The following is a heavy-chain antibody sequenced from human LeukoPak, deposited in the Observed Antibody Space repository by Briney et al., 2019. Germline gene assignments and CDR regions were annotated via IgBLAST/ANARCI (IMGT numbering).Heavy chain of an antibody. CDR1: GFTFSSYS. V-gene: IGHV3-48*01. CDR2: ISRSSSSI. D-gene: IGHD1-26*01. CDR3: ATQWELHPAF. J-gene: IGHJ4*02. Sequence: PGGSLRLSCAASGFTFSSYSMNWVRQAPGKGLEWVSYISRSSSSIFYAASVKGRFTISRDNAKNSLYLQMHSLRAEDTAVYYCATQWELHPAFWGQGTLVTVSS.